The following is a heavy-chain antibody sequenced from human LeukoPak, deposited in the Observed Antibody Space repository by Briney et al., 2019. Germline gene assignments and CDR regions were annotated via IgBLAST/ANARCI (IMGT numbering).Heavy chain of an antibody. CDR1: GFTFDDYG. CDR2: INWNGGST. Sequence: PGGSLRLSCAASGFTFDDYGMSWVRQAPGKGLEWVSGINWNGGSTGYADSVKGRFTISRDNAKNSLYLQMNSLRAEDTAVYYCARDGVSREYSYGYGYYYYMDVWGKGTTVTISS. D-gene: IGHD5-18*01. J-gene: IGHJ6*03. V-gene: IGHV3-20*04. CDR3: ARDGVSREYSYGYGYYYYMDV.